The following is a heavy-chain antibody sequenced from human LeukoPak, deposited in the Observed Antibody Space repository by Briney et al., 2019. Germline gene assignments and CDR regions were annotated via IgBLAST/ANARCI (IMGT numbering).Heavy chain of an antibody. D-gene: IGHD2-15*01. CDR2: ISAYNGNT. CDR3: ARGIDIVVVVAATDHYFDY. Sequence: ASVKVSCKASGYTFTSYGISWVRQAPGQGLEWMGWISAYNGNTNYAQKLQGRVAMTTDTSTSTAYMELRSLRSDDTAVYYCARGIDIVVVVAATDHYFDYWGQGTLVTVSS. V-gene: IGHV1-18*01. J-gene: IGHJ4*02. CDR1: GYTFTSYG.